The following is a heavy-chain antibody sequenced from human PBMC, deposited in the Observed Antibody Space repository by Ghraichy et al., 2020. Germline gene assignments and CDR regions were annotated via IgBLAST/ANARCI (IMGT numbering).Heavy chain of an antibody. CDR1: GFTVSSNY. J-gene: IGHJ6*02. CDR3: ARDRKENPAYYDFWSGYYSSGMDV. CDR2: IYSGGST. D-gene: IGHD3-3*01. V-gene: IGHV3-66*01. Sequence: GGSLRLSCAASGFTVSSNYMSWVRQAPGKGLEWVSVIYSGGSTYYADSVKGRFTISRDNSKNTLYLQMNSLRAEDTAVYYCARDRKENPAYYDFWSGYYSSGMDVWGQGTTVTVSS.